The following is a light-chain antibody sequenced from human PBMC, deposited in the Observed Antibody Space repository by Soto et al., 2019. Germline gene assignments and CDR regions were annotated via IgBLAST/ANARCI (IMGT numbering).Light chain of an antibody. Sequence: EIVLTQSPVTLSLSPGQRATLSCRASQSVSSNHLGWYQQKPGQPPRLLIYDTYKRTIGTPARFSGSGSGTDFTLTISSLEPEDFAVYYCQQRSNYWTFGQGTKVDIK. CDR3: QQRSNYWT. CDR2: DTY. V-gene: IGKV3-11*01. J-gene: IGKJ1*01. CDR1: QSVSSN.